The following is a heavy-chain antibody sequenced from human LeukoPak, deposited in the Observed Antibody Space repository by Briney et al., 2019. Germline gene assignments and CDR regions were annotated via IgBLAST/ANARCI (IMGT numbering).Heavy chain of an antibody. V-gene: IGHV3-20*04. D-gene: IGHD3-10*01. CDR3: ARGFRSTRTIDY. CDR1: GFTFDDYG. Sequence: GSLRLSCAASGFTFDDYGMSWVRQAPGKGLEWVSGINWNGGSTGYADSVKGRFTISRDNAKNSLYLQMSSLRAEDTALYYCARGFRSTRTIDYWGQGTLVTVSS. J-gene: IGHJ4*02. CDR2: INWNGGST.